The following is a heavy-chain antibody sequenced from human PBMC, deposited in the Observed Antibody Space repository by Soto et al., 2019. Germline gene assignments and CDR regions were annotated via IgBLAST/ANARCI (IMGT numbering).Heavy chain of an antibody. J-gene: IGHJ6*02. CDR3: ATGQEYSSSSAHHYYYGMDV. V-gene: IGHV5-51*01. D-gene: IGHD6-6*01. CDR2: IYPGDSDT. CDR1: GYSFTSYW. Sequence: PGESLKISCKGSGYSFTSYWIGWVRQMPGKGLEWMGIIYPGDSDTRYSPSFQGQVTISADKSISTAYLQWSSLKASDTAMYYCATGQEYSSSSAHHYYYGMDVWGQGTTVTVSS.